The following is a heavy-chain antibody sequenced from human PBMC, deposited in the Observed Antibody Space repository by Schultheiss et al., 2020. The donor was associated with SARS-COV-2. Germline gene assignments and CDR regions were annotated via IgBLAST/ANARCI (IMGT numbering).Heavy chain of an antibody. CDR1: GGSISSYY. V-gene: IGHV4-59*01. Sequence: SETLSLTCTVSGGSISSYYWSWIRQPPGKGLEWIGYIYYSGSTNYNPSLKRRVTISVDTSKNQFSLKLSSVTAADTAVYYCARVGRSYYGSGSPNWFDPWGQGTLVTVSS. CDR2: IYYSGST. CDR3: ARVGRSYYGSGSPNWFDP. J-gene: IGHJ5*02. D-gene: IGHD3-10*01.